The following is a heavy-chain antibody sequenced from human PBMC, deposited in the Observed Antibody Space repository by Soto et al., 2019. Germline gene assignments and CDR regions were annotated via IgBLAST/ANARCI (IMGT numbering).Heavy chain of an antibody. D-gene: IGHD6-19*01. CDR1: GDSISTNY. CDR2: IHSTGST. V-gene: IGHV4-59*01. Sequence: QVQLQESGPELVKPSETLSLTCTVSGDSISTNYWNWLRQPPSKGPEWLGYIHSTGSTDQNPSLKSRATISIDTSRNQFTLTLTSVTAADTAVYFCAKGRAVSKSFYFDNWGQGTLVTVSS. J-gene: IGHJ4*02. CDR3: AKGRAVSKSFYFDN.